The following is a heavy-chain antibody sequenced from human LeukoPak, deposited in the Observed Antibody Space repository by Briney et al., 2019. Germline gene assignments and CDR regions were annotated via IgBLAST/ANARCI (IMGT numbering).Heavy chain of an antibody. D-gene: IGHD5-24*01. CDR2: IYYSGST. CDR3: ARLGDGYEYYFDY. J-gene: IGHJ4*02. Sequence: SETLSLTCTVSGGPISSSSYYWGWIRQPPGKGLEWIGSIYYSGSTYYNPSLKSRVTISVDTSKNQFSLKLSSVTAADTAVYYCARLGDGYEYYFDYWGQGTLVTVSS. V-gene: IGHV4-39*01. CDR1: GGPISSSSYY.